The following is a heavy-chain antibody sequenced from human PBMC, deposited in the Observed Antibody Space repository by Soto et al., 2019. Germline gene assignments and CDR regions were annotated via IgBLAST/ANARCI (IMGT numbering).Heavy chain of an antibody. V-gene: IGHV1-3*01. CDR2: INAGNGNT. Sequence: QVQLVQSGAEVKKPGASVKVSCKASGYTFTSYAMHWVRQAPGQRLEWMGWINAGNGNTKYSQKFQGRVTITRDTPASTAYMELGSLRSEDTAVYYCARDLLPRRAATSNYGYWGQGTLVTVSS. CDR1: GYTFTSYA. D-gene: IGHD2-15*01. CDR3: ARDLLPRRAATSNYGY. J-gene: IGHJ4*02.